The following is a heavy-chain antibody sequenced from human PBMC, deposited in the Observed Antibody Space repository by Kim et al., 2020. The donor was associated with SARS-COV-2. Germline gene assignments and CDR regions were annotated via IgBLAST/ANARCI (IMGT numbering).Heavy chain of an antibody. Sequence: KGRFTISRHNSKNTLYLQMNSLRAEDTAVYYCARSSGSYYPYYYYYGMDVWGQGTTVTVSS. D-gene: IGHD3-10*01. CDR3: ARSSGSYYPYYYYYGMDV. J-gene: IGHJ6*02. V-gene: IGHV3-53*04.